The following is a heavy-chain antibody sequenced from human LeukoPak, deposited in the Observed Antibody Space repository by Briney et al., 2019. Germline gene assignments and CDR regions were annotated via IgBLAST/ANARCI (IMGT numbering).Heavy chain of an antibody. Sequence: ASVKVSCKASGYTFTSYGISWVRQAPGQGLEWMGIINPSGGSTSYAQKFQGRVTMTRDTSTSTVYMELSSLRSEDTAVYYCARGLYQLLYLGYWGQGTLVTVSS. CDR2: INPSGGST. J-gene: IGHJ4*02. CDR3: ARGLYQLLYLGY. D-gene: IGHD2-2*02. V-gene: IGHV1-46*01. CDR1: GYTFTSYG.